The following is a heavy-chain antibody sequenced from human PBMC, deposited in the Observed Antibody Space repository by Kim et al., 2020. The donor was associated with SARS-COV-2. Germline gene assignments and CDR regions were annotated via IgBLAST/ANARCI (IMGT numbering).Heavy chain of an antibody. D-gene: IGHD4-17*01. CDR1: GGSISSYY. V-gene: IGHV4-59*13. Sequence: SETLSLTCTVSGGSISSYYWSWIRQPPGKGLEWIGYIYYSGSTNYNPSLKSRVTISVDTSKNQFSLKLSSVTAADTAVYYCARGVDYGDYLSWPFPYYGMDVWGQGTTVTVSS. J-gene: IGHJ6*02. CDR3: ARGVDYGDYLSWPFPYYGMDV. CDR2: IYYSGST.